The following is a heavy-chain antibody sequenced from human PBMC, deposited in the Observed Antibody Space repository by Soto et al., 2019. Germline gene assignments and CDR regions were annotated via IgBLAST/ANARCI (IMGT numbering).Heavy chain of an antibody. J-gene: IGHJ4*02. CDR2: MYYSGSS. D-gene: IGHD2-21*02. CDR1: GGSTSDKSYF. CDR3: ARQRLLRLKPDFDI. V-gene: IGHV4-39*01. Sequence: SATLSLTCSVSGGSTSDKSYFWGWVRQSPGKGLEWIGSMYYSGSSYYNPSLKSRVAISVDTSRNQFSLKLRSVTAADTAVYFCARQRLLRLKPDFDIWGQGTLVTVSS.